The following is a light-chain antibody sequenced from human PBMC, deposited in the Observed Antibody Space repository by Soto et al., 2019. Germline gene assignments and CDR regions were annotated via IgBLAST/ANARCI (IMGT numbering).Light chain of an antibody. CDR1: GSDVGNYNS. V-gene: IGLV2-8*01. J-gene: IGLJ2*01. CDR2: EVS. Sequence: QSVLTQPPSASGSPGQSVTISCTGTGSDVGNYNSVSWYQQHPGKAPKVMIYEVSKRPSGVPDRFSGSKSGNTASLTVSGLQAEDEADYYCSSYAGSNNLVFGGGTKLTVL. CDR3: SSYAGSNNLV.